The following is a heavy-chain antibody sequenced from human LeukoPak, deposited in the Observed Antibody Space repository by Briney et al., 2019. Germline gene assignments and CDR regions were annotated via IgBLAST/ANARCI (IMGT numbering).Heavy chain of an antibody. CDR1: GFTFSNAW. D-gene: IGHD3-10*01. CDR2: IKSKTDGVTT. J-gene: IGHJ5*02. CDR3: TTRLLWFGELPNWFDP. Sequence: GGSLRLSCAASGFTFSNAWMSWVRQAPGKGLEWVGRIKSKTDGVTTDYAAPVKGRFTISRYDSKNTLYLQMNSLKTEDTAVYYCTTRLLWFGELPNWFDPWGQGTLVTVSS. V-gene: IGHV3-15*01.